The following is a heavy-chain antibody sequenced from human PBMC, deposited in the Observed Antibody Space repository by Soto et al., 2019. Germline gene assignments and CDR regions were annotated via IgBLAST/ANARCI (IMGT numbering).Heavy chain of an antibody. CDR1: GGSISSYY. V-gene: IGHV4-59*08. Sequence: QVQLQESGPGLVKPSETLSLTCTVSGGSISSYYWSWIRQPPGKGLEWIGYIYYSGSTNYNPSLKIRIPISVATSKTQFSLKLSSVTAADTAVYYCARRWGYSYDYWGQGTLVTVSS. D-gene: IGHD5-18*01. CDR3: ARRWGYSYDY. CDR2: IYYSGST. J-gene: IGHJ4*02.